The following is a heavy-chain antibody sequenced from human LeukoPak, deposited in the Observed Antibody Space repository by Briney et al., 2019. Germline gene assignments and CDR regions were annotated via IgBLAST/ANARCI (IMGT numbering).Heavy chain of an antibody. CDR2: IYYSGST. J-gene: IGHJ3*02. CDR3: ARDFTVDYGGNSVPDAFDI. CDR1: GGPISSYY. Sequence: PSETLSLTCTVSGGPISSYYWSWIRQPPGKGLEWIGYIYYSGSTNYNPSLKSRVTISVDTSKNQFSLKLSSVTAADTAVYYCARDFTVDYGGNSVPDAFDIWGQGTMVTVSS. V-gene: IGHV4-59*01. D-gene: IGHD4-23*01.